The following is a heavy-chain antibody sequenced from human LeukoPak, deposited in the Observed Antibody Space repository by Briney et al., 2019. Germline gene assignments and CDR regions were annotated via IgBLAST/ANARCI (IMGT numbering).Heavy chain of an antibody. CDR1: GYTFTSND. V-gene: IGHV1-8*01. Sequence: ASVKVSCKASGYTFTSNDINCVRQATGQGLEWMGWMNPNRGNTGYAQKFQGRVTMTRNTSISTAYMELSSLRSEDTAVYYCARGTKVDYYGSGSYHRAIWFDPWGQGTLVTVSS. CDR2: MNPNRGNT. J-gene: IGHJ5*02. D-gene: IGHD3-10*01. CDR3: ARGTKVDYYGSGSYHRAIWFDP.